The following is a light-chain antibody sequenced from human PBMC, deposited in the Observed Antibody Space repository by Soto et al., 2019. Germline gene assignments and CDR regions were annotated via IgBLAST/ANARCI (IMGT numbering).Light chain of an antibody. Sequence: EIVLTQSPGTLSLSPGERDTLSCRASQSVSSSYLAWYQQKPGQAPRLLIYGASSRATGIPDRFSGSGSGTDFTLTISRLEPEEFAVYYCQQHGTSPRTFGHGTKVDIK. CDR1: QSVSSSY. CDR2: GAS. CDR3: QQHGTSPRT. V-gene: IGKV3-20*01. J-gene: IGKJ1*01.